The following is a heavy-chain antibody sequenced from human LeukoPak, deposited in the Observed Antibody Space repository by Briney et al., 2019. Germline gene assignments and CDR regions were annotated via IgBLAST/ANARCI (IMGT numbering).Heavy chain of an antibody. J-gene: IGHJ3*02. D-gene: IGHD1-1*01. Sequence: SETLSLTCTVSGGSISSSTYYWGWIRQPPGKGLEWIGSIYYSGSTYYNPSLKSRVTISVDTSKNQFSLKLSSVTAADTAVHYCARDGRAGTRDDAFDIWGQGTMVTVSS. CDR3: ARDGRAGTRDDAFDI. V-gene: IGHV4-39*07. CDR2: IYYSGST. CDR1: GGSISSSTYY.